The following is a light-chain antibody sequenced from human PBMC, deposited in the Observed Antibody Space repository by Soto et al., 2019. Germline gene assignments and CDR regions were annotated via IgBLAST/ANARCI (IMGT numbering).Light chain of an antibody. V-gene: IGLV1-47*02. CDR1: SSNIGSNY. J-gene: IGLJ1*01. CDR2: TND. CDR3: AAWDGSLIGYV. Sequence: QLVLTQPPSASGTPGQRVSISCSGSSSNIGSNYVYWYQQLPGTAPKLLIYTNDQRPSGVPDRFSGSKSGTSASLAISGLRSEDEADYYCAAWDGSLIGYVFGTGTKLTVL.